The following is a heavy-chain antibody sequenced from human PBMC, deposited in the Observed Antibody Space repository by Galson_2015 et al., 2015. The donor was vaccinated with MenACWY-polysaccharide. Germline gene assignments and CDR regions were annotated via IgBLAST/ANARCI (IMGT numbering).Heavy chain of an antibody. Sequence: SVKVSCKASGYSFSSYDINWVRQTTGQGLEWIGWMNPNSGNTGYAQKFQGRVTMTRNTSISIAYMGLSSLRSEDTAVYYCARGGKYYYDSSGYLNWFDPWGQGTLVTVSS. J-gene: IGHJ5*02. CDR3: ARGGKYYYDSSGYLNWFDP. V-gene: IGHV1-8*01. CDR2: MNPNSGNT. CDR1: GYSFSSYD. D-gene: IGHD3-22*01.